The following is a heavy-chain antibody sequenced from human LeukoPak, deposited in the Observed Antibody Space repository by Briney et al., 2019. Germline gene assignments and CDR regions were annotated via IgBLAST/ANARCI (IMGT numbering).Heavy chain of an antibody. Sequence: PGGSLRLSCAASGFTFSSYSMNWVRQAPGKGLEWVSSISSSSSYIYYADSVKGRFTISRDNAKNSLYLQMNSLRAEDTAVYYCAGEGRVDGIIDYWGQGTLVTVSS. CDR3: AGEGRVDGIIDY. CDR2: ISSSSSYI. CDR1: GFTFSSYS. D-gene: IGHD2-15*01. V-gene: IGHV3-21*01. J-gene: IGHJ4*02.